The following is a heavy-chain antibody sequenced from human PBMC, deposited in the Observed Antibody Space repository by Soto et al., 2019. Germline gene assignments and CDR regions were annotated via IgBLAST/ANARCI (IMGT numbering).Heavy chain of an antibody. CDR1: GYTFTSYY. Sequence: ASVKVSCKASGYTFTSYYIHWVRQAPGQGLEWRGIINPSGGSTSYAQKFQGRVTMTRDTSTSTVYMELSSLRSEVTAVYYCARGITIFGVEVNAFDIWGQGTMVT. J-gene: IGHJ3*02. V-gene: IGHV1-46*03. CDR3: ARGITIFGVEVNAFDI. CDR2: INPSGGST. D-gene: IGHD3-3*01.